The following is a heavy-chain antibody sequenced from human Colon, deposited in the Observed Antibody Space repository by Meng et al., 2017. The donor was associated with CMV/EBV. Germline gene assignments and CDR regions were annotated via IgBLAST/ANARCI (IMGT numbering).Heavy chain of an antibody. CDR1: GFTFDDYG. Sequence: GSLRLSCAASGFTFDDYGMSWVRQAPGKGLEWVSGINWNGGSTGYADSVKGRFTISRDNAKNSLYLQMNSLRAEDTALYYCARDGNSGYVYYFDYWGQGTLVTVSS. V-gene: IGHV3-20*04. CDR2: INWNGGST. J-gene: IGHJ4*02. CDR3: ARDGNSGYVYYFDY. D-gene: IGHD5-12*01.